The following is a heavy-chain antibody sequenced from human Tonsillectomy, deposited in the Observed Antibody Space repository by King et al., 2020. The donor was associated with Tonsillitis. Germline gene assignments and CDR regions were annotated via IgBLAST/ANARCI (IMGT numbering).Heavy chain of an antibody. D-gene: IGHD3-3*01. CDR2: FVVGVGA. J-gene: IGHJ4*02. CDR3: AHVGGGFYDLWSGDYDY. V-gene: IGHV3-23*04. CDR1: GSFFSPYP. Sequence: VQLVESGGAWDHPGGSLNLPWEPLGSFFSPYPISWAPRAQGRGRGGFQPFVVGVGAQSYADSVKGRFTISRDNSKNTLYVQMNSLRAEDTAVYYCAHVGGGFYDLWSGDYDYWGQGTLVTVSS.